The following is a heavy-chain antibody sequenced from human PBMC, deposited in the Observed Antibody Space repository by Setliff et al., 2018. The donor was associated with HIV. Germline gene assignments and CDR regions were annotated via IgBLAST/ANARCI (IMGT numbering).Heavy chain of an antibody. V-gene: IGHV4-61*02. D-gene: IGHD3-9*01. CDR2: ASPSGSS. CDR3: ARSNSGSGTGRGYYYHMDV. CDR1: GGSLDSGNYY. Sequence: SETLSLTCTISGGSLDSGNYYWSWIRQPAGKGLEWIGRASPSGSSNYSPSLKSRVSISIDTSKQFSLNVRSLTAADTAVYYCARSNSGSGTGRGYYYHMDVWGKGTTVTVSS. J-gene: IGHJ6*03.